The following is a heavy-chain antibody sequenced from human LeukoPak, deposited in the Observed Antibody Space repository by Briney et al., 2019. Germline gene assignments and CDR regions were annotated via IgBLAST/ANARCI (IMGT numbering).Heavy chain of an antibody. D-gene: IGHD3-9*01. CDR2: IKQDGSEK. CDR1: GFTFSSYW. Sequence: PGGSLRLSCAASGFTFSSYWMSWVRQAPGKGLEWVANIKQDGSEKYYVDSVKGRFTISRDNAKNSLYLQMNSLRAEDTAVYYCARDVLRYFDWLPSYFDYWGQGTLVTVSS. J-gene: IGHJ4*02. V-gene: IGHV3-7*01. CDR3: ARDVLRYFDWLPSYFDY.